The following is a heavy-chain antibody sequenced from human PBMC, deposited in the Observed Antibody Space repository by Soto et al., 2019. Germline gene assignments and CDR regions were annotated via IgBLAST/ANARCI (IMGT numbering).Heavy chain of an antibody. Sequence: QEQLVESGGGVVQPGKSLRLSCAASRFAFSSYALHWVRQAPGKGLEWLAVISYDGGYENYADSVKGRFTVSRDNSKNTLWLQINSLRPEDTALYYCAKGTPFTPGRYLELGGKVTLVTVS. D-gene: IGHD2-15*01. J-gene: IGHJ2*01. CDR1: RFAFSSYA. CDR2: ISYDGGYE. V-gene: IGHV3-30*18. CDR3: AKGTPFTPGRYLEL.